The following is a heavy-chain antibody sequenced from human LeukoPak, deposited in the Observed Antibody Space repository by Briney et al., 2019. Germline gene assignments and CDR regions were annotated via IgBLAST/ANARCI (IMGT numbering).Heavy chain of an antibody. Sequence: PGGSLRLSCAASGFILSSYWMTWVRQAPGRGLEWVANIKGDDSERNYLDSVKGRFSIFRDNAKNSLSLQMNSLRIEDTAVYYCVRSSFAGYDYWGQGALVTVSS. D-gene: IGHD3-10*01. CDR3: VRSSFAGYDY. CDR1: GFILSSYW. V-gene: IGHV3-7*01. J-gene: IGHJ4*02. CDR2: IKGDDSER.